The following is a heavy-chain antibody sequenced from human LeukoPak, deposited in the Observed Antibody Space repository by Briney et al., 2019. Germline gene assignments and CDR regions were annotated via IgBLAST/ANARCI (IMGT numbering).Heavy chain of an antibody. D-gene: IGHD2-15*01. CDR1: GFTFSSYG. CDR3: ARERYCSGGSCYRYYFDY. J-gene: IGHJ4*02. V-gene: IGHV3-33*01. Sequence: GRSLRLSCAASGFTFSSYGMHWVRQAPGKGLEWVAVIWYDGSNKYYADSVKGRFTISRDNSNNTLYLQMNSLITEDAAVYYCARERYCSGGSCYRYYFDYWGQGTLVTVYS. CDR2: IWYDGSNK.